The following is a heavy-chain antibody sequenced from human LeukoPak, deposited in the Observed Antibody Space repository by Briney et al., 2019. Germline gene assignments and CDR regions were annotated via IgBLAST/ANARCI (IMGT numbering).Heavy chain of an antibody. Sequence: GGSLRLSCAASGFTFSSYWMSWVRQAPGKGLEWVANIKQDGSEKYYVDSVKGRFTISRDNAKNSLYLQMNSLRPEDTAVYYCAKEGDYYGSGSYRDGFDIWGQGTRATVSS. V-gene: IGHV3-7*01. J-gene: IGHJ3*02. CDR2: IKQDGSEK. CDR3: AKEGDYYGSGSYRDGFDI. D-gene: IGHD3-10*01. CDR1: GFTFSSYW.